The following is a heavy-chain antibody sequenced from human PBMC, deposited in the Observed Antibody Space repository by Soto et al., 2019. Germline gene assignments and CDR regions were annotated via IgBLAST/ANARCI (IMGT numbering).Heavy chain of an antibody. V-gene: IGHV1-18*01. CDR2: ISTYDDKT. CDR1: GYSCRTHG. CDR3: ARDLGYCNSSGCFRNWFDP. D-gene: IGHD2-15*01. J-gene: IGHJ5*02. Sequence: QVQLVQSGAEVKTPGASVKVSCRASGYSCRTHGISWVRQAPGQGLEWMGWISTYDDKTNFPQKFQGKIPMTTATSTSTAYMALRSLRYDDTAVDFCARDLGYCNSSGCFRNWFDPWGQGTLVTVSS.